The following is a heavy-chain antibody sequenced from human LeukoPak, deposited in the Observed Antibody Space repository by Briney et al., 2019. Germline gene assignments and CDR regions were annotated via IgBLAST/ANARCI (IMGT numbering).Heavy chain of an antibody. CDR3: AGRFLEWLLDY. D-gene: IGHD3-3*01. V-gene: IGHV4-34*01. CDR2: INHSEST. Sequence: PSETLSLTCAVYGGSFSGYYWSWIRQPPGKGLEWIGEINHSESTNYNPSLKSRVTISVDRSKNQFSLKLSSVTAADTAVYYCAGRFLEWLLDYWGQGTLVTVSS. J-gene: IGHJ4*02. CDR1: GGSFSGYY.